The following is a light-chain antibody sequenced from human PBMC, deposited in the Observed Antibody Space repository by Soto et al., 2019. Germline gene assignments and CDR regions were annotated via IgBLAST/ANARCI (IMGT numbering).Light chain of an antibody. J-gene: IGKJ4*01. Sequence: EIVLTQSPGTLSLSPGERATLSCRASQSVSSSSLAWYQQKPGQAPRLLIYGASSRATGIPDRFSGSGSGTDFTLTISRLEPEDFAVYYCQQRSIWPPLTFGGGTKVEIK. CDR2: GAS. CDR1: QSVSSSS. V-gene: IGKV3D-20*02. CDR3: QQRSIWPPLT.